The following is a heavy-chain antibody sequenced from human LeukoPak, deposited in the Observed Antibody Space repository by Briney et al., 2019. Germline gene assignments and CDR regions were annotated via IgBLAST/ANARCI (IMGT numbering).Heavy chain of an antibody. V-gene: IGHV3-49*04. J-gene: IGHJ4*02. CDR3: ARSYDVLSGYFPPDY. D-gene: IGHD3-3*01. CDR1: GFTFTNAW. Sequence: PGGSLRLSCAASGFTFTNAWMNWARQAPGKGLEWVGCIRSKAYGGTTQYAASVKGRFTISREDSKSIAYLQMNSLKAEDTAVYYCARSYDVLSGYFPPDYWGQGTLVTVSS. CDR2: IRSKAYGGTT.